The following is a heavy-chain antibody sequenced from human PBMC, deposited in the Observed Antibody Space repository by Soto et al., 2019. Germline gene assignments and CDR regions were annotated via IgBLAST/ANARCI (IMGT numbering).Heavy chain of an antibody. V-gene: IGHV3-23*01. Sequence: AGGSLRLSCAASGFSFSSLAMSWVRQAPGKGLEWVSSISGRGVDTLYADSVKGRFTISRDNSRNTLYLQVNSLRAEDTAAYYCAKDQTDVTLFDYWGQGTLVTVSS. CDR2: ISGRGVDT. CDR3: AKDQTDVTLFDY. J-gene: IGHJ4*02. D-gene: IGHD2-21*02. CDR1: GFSFSSLA.